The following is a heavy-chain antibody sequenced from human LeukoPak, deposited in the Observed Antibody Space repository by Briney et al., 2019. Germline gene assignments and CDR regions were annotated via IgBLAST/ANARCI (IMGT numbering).Heavy chain of an antibody. CDR1: GFTFSSYA. CDR2: ISRSGAVT. D-gene: IGHD1-1*01. CDR3: ARLKDGAGTDY. V-gene: IGHV3-23*01. Sequence: GGSLRLSCAASGFTFSSYAMSWVRQAPGKGLEWVSSISRSGAVTYYTDSVKGRFTFSRDNSRNTAYLQMNSLRAEDTAVYYCARLKDGAGTDYWGQGTLVTVSS. J-gene: IGHJ4*02.